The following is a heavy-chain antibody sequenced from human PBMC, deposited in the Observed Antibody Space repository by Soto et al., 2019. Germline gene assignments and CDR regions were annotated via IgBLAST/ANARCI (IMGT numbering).Heavy chain of an antibody. CDR3: ARIKWGLDYYSGMDV. CDR2: INPNTAAT. Sequence: QVQLVQSGAEVKKSGASVKVSCKASGYTFSDYFIQWLRQAPGQELERVAWINPNTAATNNAKKILDRITLNSDTSLSTAYLKLTRLRPDNTAVYYCARIKWGLDYYSGMDVWGKGTAVTVSS. D-gene: IGHD1-26*01. V-gene: IGHV1-2*02. J-gene: IGHJ6*04. CDR1: GYTFSDYF.